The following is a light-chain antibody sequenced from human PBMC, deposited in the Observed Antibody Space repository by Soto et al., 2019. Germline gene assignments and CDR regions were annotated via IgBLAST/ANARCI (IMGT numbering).Light chain of an antibody. CDR3: SSYTADMTYV. J-gene: IGLJ1*01. CDR2: DVW. Sequence: QSALIQPPSVSGSPGQSVTISCTGTSSDVGSYNYVSWYQQHPGKAPTLMIYDVWARPLGVSHRFSGSKSGNTASLTISGLQGDDEADYYCSSYTADMTYVFGTGTKLTVL. V-gene: IGLV2-14*03. CDR1: SSDVGSYNY.